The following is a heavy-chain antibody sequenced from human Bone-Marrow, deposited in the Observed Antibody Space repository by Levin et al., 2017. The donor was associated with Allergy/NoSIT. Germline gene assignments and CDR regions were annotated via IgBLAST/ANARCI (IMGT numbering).Heavy chain of an antibody. CDR2: IYHSGST. CDR1: GDSISSGGYY. V-gene: IGHV4-31*03. Sequence: PSETLSLTCTVSGDSISSGGYYWSWIRQHPGKGLEWIGYIYHSGSTYYNPSLKGRVTISVDTSKNEFSLKLSSVTAAGTAVFYCARGEYSYGSGSYYLDYWGQGTLVTVSS. D-gene: IGHD3-10*01. CDR3: ARGEYSYGSGSYYLDY. J-gene: IGHJ4*02.